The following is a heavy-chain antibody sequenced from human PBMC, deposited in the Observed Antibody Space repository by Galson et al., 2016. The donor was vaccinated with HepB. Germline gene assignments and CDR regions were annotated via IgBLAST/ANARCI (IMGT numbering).Heavy chain of an antibody. D-gene: IGHD3-10*01. J-gene: IGHJ4*02. CDR2: IKQDGSET. Sequence: SLRLSCAASGFLRNYWMSWVRQAPGKGLEWVANIKQDGSETHDVDSVKGRFTISRDNAKNALYLQLNSLRAEDPAVYYCARDVNYGIFDRWGQGTLVTVSS. CDR3: ARDVNYGIFDR. V-gene: IGHV3-7*01. CDR1: GFLRNYW.